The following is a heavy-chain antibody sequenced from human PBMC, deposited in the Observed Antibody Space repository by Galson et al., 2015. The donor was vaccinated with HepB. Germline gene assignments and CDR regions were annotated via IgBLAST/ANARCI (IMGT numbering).Heavy chain of an antibody. V-gene: IGHV1-69*13. CDR1: GGTFSSYA. Sequence: SVKVSCKASGGTFSSYAISWVRQAPGQGLEWMGGIIPIFGTANYAQKFQGRVTITADESTSTAYMELSSLRSEDTAVYYCARADDCSSTSCYAYFDYWGQGTLVTVSS. CDR3: ARADDCSSTSCYAYFDY. D-gene: IGHD2-2*01. J-gene: IGHJ4*02. CDR2: IIPIFGTA.